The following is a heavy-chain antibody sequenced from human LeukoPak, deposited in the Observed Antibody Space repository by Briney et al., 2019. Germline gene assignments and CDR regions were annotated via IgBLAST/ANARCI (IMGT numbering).Heavy chain of an antibody. V-gene: IGHV1-18*01. J-gene: IGHJ4*02. CDR3: ARGGGGSPWLDS. CDR1: GYVFAAYA. CDR2: IRVYNGRT. D-gene: IGHD1-26*01. Sequence: ASVKVSCKPSGYVFAAYAVSWVRQAPGEGLEWVGWIRVYNGRTDYAQKLQDRVTLTADSSTTTVYMELSSLTSDDTAVYYCARGGGGSPWLDSWGQGTLVTVSS.